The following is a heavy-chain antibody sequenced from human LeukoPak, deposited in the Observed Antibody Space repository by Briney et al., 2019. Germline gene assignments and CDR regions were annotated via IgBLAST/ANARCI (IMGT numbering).Heavy chain of an antibody. J-gene: IGHJ5*02. Sequence: ASVKVSCKASGYTFTSYDINWVRQATGQGLEWMGWMNPNSGNAGYAQKFQGRVTMTRNTSISTAYMELSSLRSEDTAVYYCARATPHYRYCSGGSCYGHNWFDPWGQGTLVTVSS. V-gene: IGHV1-8*01. CDR2: MNPNSGNA. CDR1: GYTFTSYD. CDR3: ARATPHYRYCSGGSCYGHNWFDP. D-gene: IGHD2-15*01.